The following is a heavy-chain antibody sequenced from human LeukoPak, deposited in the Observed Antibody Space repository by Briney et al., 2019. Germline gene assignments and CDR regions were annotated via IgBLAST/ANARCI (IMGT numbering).Heavy chain of an antibody. Sequence: SQSLTLTCAISGDTVTSNSAAWNWIRQSPLRGLEWLGSTYYRSKWYNDYAVSVKSRITINPDTSKNDFSLQLNSVTPEDTAVYYCARKYSRSWYGALDIWGQGTMVTVSS. CDR1: GDTVTSNSAA. CDR3: ARKYSRSWYGALDI. CDR2: TYYRSKWYN. J-gene: IGHJ3*02. V-gene: IGHV6-1*01. D-gene: IGHD6-13*01.